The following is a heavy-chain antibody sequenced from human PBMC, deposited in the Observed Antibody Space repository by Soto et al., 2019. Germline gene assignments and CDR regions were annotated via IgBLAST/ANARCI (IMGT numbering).Heavy chain of an antibody. J-gene: IGHJ5*02. Sequence: QVQLVESGGGVVQPGRSLRLSCAASGFTFSSYAMHWVRQAPGKGLEWVAVISYDGSNKYYADSVKGRFTISRDNSKNTLYLQMNSLRAEDTAVYYWAREGEDIVVVVAARGSWFDPWGQGTLVTVSS. CDR3: AREGEDIVVVVAARGSWFDP. CDR1: GFTFSSYA. D-gene: IGHD2-15*01. CDR2: ISYDGSNK. V-gene: IGHV3-30-3*01.